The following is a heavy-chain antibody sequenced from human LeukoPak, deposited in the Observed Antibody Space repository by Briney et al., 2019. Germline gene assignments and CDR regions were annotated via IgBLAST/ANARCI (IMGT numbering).Heavy chain of an antibody. V-gene: IGHV3-30-3*01. CDR2: ISYDGSNK. D-gene: IGHD6-19*01. CDR3: ARSATTPGYSSGWYEGYYYGMDV. CDR1: GFTFSSYA. Sequence: GGSLRLSCAASGFTFSSYAMHWVRQAPGKGLEWVAVISYDGSNKYYADSVKGRFTISRDNSKNTLYLQMKSLRAEDTAVYYCARSATTPGYSSGWYEGYYYGMDVWGQGTTVTVSS. J-gene: IGHJ6*02.